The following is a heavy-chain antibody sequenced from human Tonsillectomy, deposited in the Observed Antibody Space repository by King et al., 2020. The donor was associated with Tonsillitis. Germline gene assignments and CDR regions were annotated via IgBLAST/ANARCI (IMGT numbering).Heavy chain of an antibody. J-gene: IGHJ4*02. D-gene: IGHD1-26*01. CDR1: GYTFTSYG. CDR2: ISADNGNT. Sequence: VQLVESGAEVKKPGASVNVSCTASGYTFTSYGISWVRQAPGQGLEWMGWISADNGNTNYAQKVQGRVTMTTDTSTSTAYMELRSLRSDDTAMYYCATSLGPTSDYFDYWGQGTLVTVSS. CDR3: ATSLGPTSDYFDY. V-gene: IGHV1-18*04.